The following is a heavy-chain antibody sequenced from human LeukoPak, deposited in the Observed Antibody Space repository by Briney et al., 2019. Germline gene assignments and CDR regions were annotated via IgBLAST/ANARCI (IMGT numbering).Heavy chain of an antibody. V-gene: IGHV3-33*05. CDR2: ISYDGRNK. CDR3: ARGAATGRYQFYEMEG. J-gene: IGHJ6*02. CDR1: GFTLRVFD. Sequence: GRSLRLSCAASGFTLRVFDMHWVRQAPGKGLEWVAIISYDGRNKYYADSVKGRFDSSRDNSENTLDVQMDSLRDEDTGVYYCARGAATGRYQFYEMEGWGQGTTVSVSS. D-gene: IGHD3-9*01.